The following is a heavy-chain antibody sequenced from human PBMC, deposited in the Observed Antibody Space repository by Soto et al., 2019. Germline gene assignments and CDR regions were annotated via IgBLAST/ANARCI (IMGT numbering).Heavy chain of an antibody. V-gene: IGHV4-34*01. J-gene: IGHJ4*02. Sequence: LSLTCAVYGGSFSGYYWSWIRQPPGKGLEWIGEINHSGSTNYNPSLKSRVTISVDTSKNQFSLKLSSVTAADTAVYYCASGVLYYDFWSGPPPFSYWGQGTLVTVSS. CDR1: GGSFSGYY. CDR3: ASGVLYYDFWSGPPPFSY. CDR2: INHSGST. D-gene: IGHD3-3*01.